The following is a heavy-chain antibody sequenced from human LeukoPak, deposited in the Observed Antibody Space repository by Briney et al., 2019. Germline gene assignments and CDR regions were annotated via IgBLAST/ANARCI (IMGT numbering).Heavy chain of an antibody. D-gene: IGHD3-22*01. CDR2: IIPIFGTA. CDR1: GGTFSSYA. V-gene: IGHV1-69*13. J-gene: IGHJ5*02. Sequence: SVKVSCKASGGTFSSYAISWVRQAPGQGLEWMGGIIPIFGTANYAQKFQGRVTITADESTSTAYMEPSSLRSEDTAVYYCASSGAISMIRNNWFDPWGQGTLVTVSA. CDR3: ASSGAISMIRNNWFDP.